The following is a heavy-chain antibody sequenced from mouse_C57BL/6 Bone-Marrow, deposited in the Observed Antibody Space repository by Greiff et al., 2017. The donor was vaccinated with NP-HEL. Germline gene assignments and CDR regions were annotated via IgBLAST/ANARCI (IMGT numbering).Heavy chain of an antibody. Sequence: EVQLVESGGGLVQPKGSLKLSCAASGFSFNTYAMNWVRQAPGKGLEWVARIRSKSNNYATYYADSVKDRFTISRDDSESMLYLQMNNLKTEDTAMYYCVRHLTGRMDYWGQGTSVTVSS. D-gene: IGHD4-1*01. V-gene: IGHV10-1*01. CDR1: GFSFNTYA. CDR3: VRHLTGRMDY. CDR2: IRSKSNNYAT. J-gene: IGHJ4*01.